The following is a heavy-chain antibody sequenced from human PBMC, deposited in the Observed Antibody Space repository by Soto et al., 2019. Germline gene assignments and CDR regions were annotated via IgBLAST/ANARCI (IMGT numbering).Heavy chain of an antibody. J-gene: IGHJ6*02. CDR3: AAHFHWGPYNYYYGMDV. D-gene: IGHD7-27*01. V-gene: IGHV1-69*12. CDR2: IIPMFGTA. CDR1: GGTFSSYA. Sequence: QVQLVQSGAEVKKPGSSVKVSCKASGGTFSSYAISWVRQAPGQGLEWMGGIIPMFGTADYAQKFQGRVTITADESTSTANMQRSSLRSEDTAVYYCAAHFHWGPYNYYYGMDVWGQGTTVTVSS.